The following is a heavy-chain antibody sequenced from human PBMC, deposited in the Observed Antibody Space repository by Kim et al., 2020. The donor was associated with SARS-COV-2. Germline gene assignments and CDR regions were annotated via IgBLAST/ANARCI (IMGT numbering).Heavy chain of an antibody. V-gene: IGHV3-23*01. CDR2: IGRGI. D-gene: IGHD3-16*01. CDR3: ATWNYVED. J-gene: IGHJ3*01. CDR1: GLTFSNFA. Sequence: GGSLRLSCVASGLTFSNFAMSWVRQAPGRGLDWVSAIGRGISYADSVKGRFTISRDNSKNTLYLQMNSLRAEDTAVYYCATWNYVEDWGQGTMVTVSS.